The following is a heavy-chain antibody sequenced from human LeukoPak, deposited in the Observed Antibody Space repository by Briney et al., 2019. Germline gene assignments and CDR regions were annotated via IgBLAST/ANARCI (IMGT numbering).Heavy chain of an antibody. CDR3: ARDGEYCSSTSCYGHYYYYMDV. D-gene: IGHD2-2*01. V-gene: IGHV1-2*06. CDR2: INPNSGGT. Sequence: ASVKVSCKASGYTFTGYYIHWVRQAPGQGLEWMGRINPNSGGTNYAQKFQGRVTMNRDTSISTAYMELSRLRSDDTAVYYCARDGEYCSSTSCYGHYYYYMDVWGKGITVTVSS. CDR1: GYTFTGYY. J-gene: IGHJ6*03.